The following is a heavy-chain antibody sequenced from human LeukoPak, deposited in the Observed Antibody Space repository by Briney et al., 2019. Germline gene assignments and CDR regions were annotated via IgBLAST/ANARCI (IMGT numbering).Heavy chain of an antibody. J-gene: IGHJ6*02. V-gene: IGHV1-46*01. CDR2: INPSGGST. D-gene: IGHD2-15*01. CDR3: ARSRVAATLYYYGMDV. Sequence: GASMKVSCKASGYTFTSYYMHWVRQAPGQGLEWMGIINPSGGSTSYAQKFQGRVTMTRDTSTSTVYMELSSLRSEDTAVYYCARSRVAATLYYYGMDVWGQGTTVTVSS. CDR1: GYTFTSYY.